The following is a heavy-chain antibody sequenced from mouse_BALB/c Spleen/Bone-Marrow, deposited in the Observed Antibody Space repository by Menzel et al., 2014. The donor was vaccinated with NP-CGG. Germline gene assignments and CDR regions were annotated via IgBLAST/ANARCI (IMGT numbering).Heavy chain of an antibody. J-gene: IGHJ2*01. D-gene: IGHD2-1*01. Sequence: PVKMSCKASGYTFTNYWMHWVKQRPGQGLEWIGYINPSTGYTDYNQKFKDKATLTADKSSSTAYMQLSSLTSEDSAVYYCARSYGNYVDYWGQGTTLTVSS. V-gene: IGHV1-4*01. CDR2: INPSTGYT. CDR1: GYTFTNYW. CDR3: ARSYGNYVDY.